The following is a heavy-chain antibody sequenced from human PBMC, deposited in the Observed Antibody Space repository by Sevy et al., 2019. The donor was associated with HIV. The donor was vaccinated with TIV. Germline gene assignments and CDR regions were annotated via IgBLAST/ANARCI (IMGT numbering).Heavy chain of an antibody. D-gene: IGHD6-19*01. V-gene: IGHV1-2*02. CDR3: ARGPVAGTNWFDP. J-gene: IGHJ5*02. CDR1: GYTFTGYY. CDR2: INPNSGGT. Sequence: ASVKVSCKASGYTFTGYYIHWVRQAPGQGLEWMGWINPNSGGTNYAQKFQGRVTMTRDTSISTAYMELSRLTSDDTAVYYCARGPVAGTNWFDPWGQGTLVTDSS.